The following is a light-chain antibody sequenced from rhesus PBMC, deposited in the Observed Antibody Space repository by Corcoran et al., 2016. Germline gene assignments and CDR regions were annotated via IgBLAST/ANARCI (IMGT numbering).Light chain of an antibody. CDR1: ENVNNY. J-gene: IGKJ1*01. CDR3: QHNDGTPRT. CDR2: KAS. Sequence: DIQMTQSPSSLSASVGDRVTITFRTSENVNNYLNWYQQKPGKAPKLLIYKASTLQSGVPSRFSGSGSGTDYTFTISSLQSEDVATYYCQHNDGTPRTFGQGTKVEIK. V-gene: IGKV1-74*01.